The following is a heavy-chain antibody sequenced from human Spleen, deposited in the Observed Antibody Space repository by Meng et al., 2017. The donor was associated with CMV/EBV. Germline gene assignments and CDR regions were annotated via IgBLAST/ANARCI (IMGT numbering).Heavy chain of an antibody. J-gene: IGHJ6*02. V-gene: IGHV4-34*01. CDR2: INHSGST. CDR3: ARHTSGYSSSWYYYYYGMDV. CDR1: GGSFSGYY. D-gene: IGHD6-13*01. Sequence: SETLSLTCAVYGGSFSGYYWSWIRQPPGKGLEWIGEINHSGSTYYNPSLKSRVTISVDTSKNQFSLKLSSVTAADTAVYYCARHTSGYSSSWYYYYYGMDVWGQGTTVTVSS.